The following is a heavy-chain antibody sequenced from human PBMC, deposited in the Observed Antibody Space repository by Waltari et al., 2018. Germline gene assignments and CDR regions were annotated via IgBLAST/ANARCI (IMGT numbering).Heavy chain of an antibody. CDR2: INPSGGST. Sequence: QVQLVQSGAEVKKPGASVKVSCKASGYTFTRSYMHWVRQAPGQGLEWMGIINPSGGSTSYAQKFQGRITMTRDTSTSTLYMELSSLRDEDTAVYYCARVGSSDWANFDYWGQGTLVTVSS. V-gene: IGHV1-46*01. D-gene: IGHD3-9*01. CDR3: ARVGSSDWANFDY. J-gene: IGHJ4*02. CDR1: GYTFTRSY.